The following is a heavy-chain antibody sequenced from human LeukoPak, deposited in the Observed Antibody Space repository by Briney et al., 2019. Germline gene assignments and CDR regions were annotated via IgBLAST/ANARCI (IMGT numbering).Heavy chain of an antibody. J-gene: IGHJ4*02. CDR2: ISPTSTHT. D-gene: IGHD3-10*01. Sequence: GESLRLSCAASGFTFSSYAMNWVRQSPGKGLEWVSSISPTSTHTWHADSVKGRFIISRDNAENSLYLQINSLRVEDTAIYYCARDFLGEVGAGGHWGQGTLVTVSP. CDR3: ARDFLGEVGAGGH. V-gene: IGHV3-21*06. CDR1: GFTFSSYA.